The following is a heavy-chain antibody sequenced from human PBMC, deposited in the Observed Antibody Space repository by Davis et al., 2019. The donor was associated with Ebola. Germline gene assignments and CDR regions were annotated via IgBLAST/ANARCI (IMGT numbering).Heavy chain of an antibody. CDR1: GYSFTSYW. CDR3: ARGGPGDSFYYYGMDV. Sequence: GESLKISCKGSGYSFTSYWIGWVRQVPGEGLQWMGIIYPGDSDTRYSPSFQGQVTISADKSISTAYLQWSSLRALDTAMYYCARGGPGDSFYYYGMDVWGQGTTVTVSS. D-gene: IGHD7-27*01. CDR2: IYPGDSDT. V-gene: IGHV5-51*01. J-gene: IGHJ6*02.